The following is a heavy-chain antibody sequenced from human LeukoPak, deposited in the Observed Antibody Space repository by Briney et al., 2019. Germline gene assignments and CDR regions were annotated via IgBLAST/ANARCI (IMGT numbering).Heavy chain of an antibody. D-gene: IGHD5-24*01. V-gene: IGHV1-2*02. Sequence: GASVKVSCKASGYTFTGYYMHWVRQAPGQGLEWMGWINPNSGGTNYAQKFQGRVTMTRDTSIGTAYMELSRLRSDDTAVYYCARGRDGYNDNWFDPWGQGTLVTVSS. CDR3: ARGRDGYNDNWFDP. CDR1: GYTFTGYY. CDR2: INPNSGGT. J-gene: IGHJ5*02.